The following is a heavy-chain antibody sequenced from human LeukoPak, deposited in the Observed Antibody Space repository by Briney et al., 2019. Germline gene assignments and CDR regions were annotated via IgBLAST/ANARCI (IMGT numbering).Heavy chain of an antibody. J-gene: IGHJ5*02. Sequence: SVKVSCKASGGTFSSYAISWVRQAPGQGLEWMGGIIPIFGTANYAQKFQGRVTITADESTSTAYMELSSLRSEDTAVYYCTRGHCSSTSCYDRFDPWGQGTLVTVSS. D-gene: IGHD2-2*01. CDR2: IIPIFGTA. CDR1: GGTFSSYA. CDR3: TRGHCSSTSCYDRFDP. V-gene: IGHV1-69*13.